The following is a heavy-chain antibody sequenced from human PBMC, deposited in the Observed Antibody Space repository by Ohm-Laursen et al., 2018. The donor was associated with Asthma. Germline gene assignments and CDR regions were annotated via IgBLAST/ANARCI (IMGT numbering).Heavy chain of an antibody. CDR1: GFTFSSYG. D-gene: IGHD3-16*02. CDR2: VEPDGSST. V-gene: IGHV3-74*01. Sequence: GSLRLSCTAPGFTFSSYGMHWVRQAPGKGLVWVSRVEPDGSSTTYADSVKGRFTISRDNAKNTLDLQMNSLSAEDTAVYYCTRGATYRMDYWGQGTLVTVSS. CDR3: TRGATYRMDY. J-gene: IGHJ4*02.